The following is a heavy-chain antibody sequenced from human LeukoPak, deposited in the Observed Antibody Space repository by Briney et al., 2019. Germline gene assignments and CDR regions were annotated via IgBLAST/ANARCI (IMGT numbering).Heavy chain of an antibody. V-gene: IGHV1-2*02. D-gene: IGHD4-17*01. CDR1: GYTFTGYY. Sequence: ASVKVSCKASGYTFTGYYMHWVRQAPGQGLEWMGWINPNSGGTNYAQKFQGRVTMTRDTSISTAYMELSRLRSDDTAVYCCARGVGTYGDYDRTWYWGQGTLVTVSS. CDR3: ARGVGTYGDYDRTWY. CDR2: INPNSGGT. J-gene: IGHJ4*02.